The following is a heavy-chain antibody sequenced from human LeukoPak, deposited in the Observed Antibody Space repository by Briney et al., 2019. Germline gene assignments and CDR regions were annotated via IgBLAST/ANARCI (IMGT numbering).Heavy chain of an antibody. CDR3: ARRASPLWFGELLSSIWFDP. Sequence: PGGSLRLSCAASGFTFSSYSMNWVRQAPGKGLEWVAVISYDGSNKYYADSVKGRFTISRDNFKNTLYLQMNSLRAEDTAVYYCARRASPLWFGELLSSIWFDPWGQGTLVTVSS. J-gene: IGHJ5*02. CDR2: ISYDGSNK. V-gene: IGHV3-30*03. CDR1: GFTFSSYS. D-gene: IGHD3-10*01.